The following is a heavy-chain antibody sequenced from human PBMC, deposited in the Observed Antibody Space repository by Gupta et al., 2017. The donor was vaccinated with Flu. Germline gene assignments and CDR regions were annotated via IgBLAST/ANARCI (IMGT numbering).Heavy chain of an antibody. Sequence: AVQWVRQARGQRLEWIGWIVVGSGDSNYAPEFQDRVTITRDLSRSTAYMELSSLRSEDTGVYYCAAEGPTSATPLDYWGQGTLVTVSS. CDR1: A. V-gene: IGHV1-58*01. CDR2: IVVGSGDS. J-gene: IGHJ4*02. CDR3: AAEGPTSATPLDY. D-gene: IGHD2-15*01.